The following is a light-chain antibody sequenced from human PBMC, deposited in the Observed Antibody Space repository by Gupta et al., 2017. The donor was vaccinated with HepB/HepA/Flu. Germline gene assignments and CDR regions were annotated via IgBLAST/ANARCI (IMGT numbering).Light chain of an antibody. Sequence: EIVLTQSPGTLSLSPGERATLSCRASQSVSSSYLAWYQQKPGQPPRLLIFGASTRATGIPDRFSGSGSGTDFTLIISRLEPEDFAVYFCQQYSNSRTFGQGTKVEIK. V-gene: IGKV3-20*01. J-gene: IGKJ1*01. CDR3: QQYSNSRT. CDR1: QSVSSSY. CDR2: GAS.